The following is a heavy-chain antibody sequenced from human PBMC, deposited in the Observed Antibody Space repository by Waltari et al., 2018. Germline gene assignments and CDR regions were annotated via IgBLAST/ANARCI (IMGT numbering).Heavy chain of an antibody. CDR1: GGSISSYSYY. J-gene: IGHJ4*02. V-gene: IGHV4-61*02. Sequence: QVQLQESGPGLVKPSQTLSLTSTLPGGSISSYSYYSTWFRPPSGKDLEWIGRIYTSGPTYYNPSLKSRVTISVDTSKNQFSLKLSSVTAADTAVYYCAREGDYYGSGSSYNYFDYWGQGTLVTFTS. D-gene: IGHD3-10*01. CDR2: IYTSGPT. CDR3: AREGDYYGSGSSYNYFDY.